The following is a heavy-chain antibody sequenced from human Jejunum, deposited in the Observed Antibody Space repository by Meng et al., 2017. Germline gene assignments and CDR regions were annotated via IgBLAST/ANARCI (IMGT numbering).Heavy chain of an antibody. Sequence: SETLSLTFTVAGGSFSGSYWTWIRQSPGKGLEWLGRVFSTTGSTNYNPSLESRLSMSVDTSKSQFSLQLTSVTAADTASYYCARVLSSGWLFDPWGQGTLVTVSS. CDR2: VFSTTGST. V-gene: IGHV4-4*07. CDR1: GGSFSGSY. CDR3: ARVLSSGWLFDP. J-gene: IGHJ5*02. D-gene: IGHD6-19*01.